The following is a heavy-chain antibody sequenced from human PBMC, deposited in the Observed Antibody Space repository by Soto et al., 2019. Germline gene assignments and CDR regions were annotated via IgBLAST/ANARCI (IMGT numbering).Heavy chain of an antibody. D-gene: IGHD3-16*01. J-gene: IGHJ6*03. CDR3: AKDGVGRPYYYYYMDV. Sequence: GLEWVSTISGSGLTTHYADSLKGRFTISRDNSKNTLYLQVDSLGAEDTAVYYCAKDGVGRPYYYYYMDVWGKGTTVTVSS. CDR2: ISGSGLTT. V-gene: IGHV3-23*01.